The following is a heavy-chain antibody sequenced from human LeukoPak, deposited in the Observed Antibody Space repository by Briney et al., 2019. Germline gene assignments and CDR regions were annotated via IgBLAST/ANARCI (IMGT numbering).Heavy chain of an antibody. CDR3: ASGHDYGDYVSS. J-gene: IGHJ5*02. V-gene: IGHV4-34*01. CDR2: INHSGST. Sequence: PSETLSLTCAVYGGSFSGYYWSWIRQPPGKGLEWIGEINHSGSTDYNPSLKSRVTISVDTSKNQFSLKLSSVTAADTAVYYCASGHDYGDYVSSCGQGTLVTVSS. CDR1: GGSFSGYY. D-gene: IGHD4-17*01.